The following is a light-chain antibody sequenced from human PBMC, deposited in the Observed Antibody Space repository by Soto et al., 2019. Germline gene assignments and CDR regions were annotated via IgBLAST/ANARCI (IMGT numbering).Light chain of an antibody. CDR2: GAS. V-gene: IGKV3-20*01. CDR3: QKYGSSLWT. Sequence: EIVLTQCLGTLSLSQGEIAALSCGASQSVSSSYLAWYQQKPGQAPRLLIYGASSRATGIKDRFSGSGSGKDFTLTIRRMENEDFAVYYCQKYGSSLWTCGQGNTGDIK. CDR1: QSVSSSY. J-gene: IGKJ1*01.